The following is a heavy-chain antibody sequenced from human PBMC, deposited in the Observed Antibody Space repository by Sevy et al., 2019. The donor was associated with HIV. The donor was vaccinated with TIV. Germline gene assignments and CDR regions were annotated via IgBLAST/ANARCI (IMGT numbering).Heavy chain of an antibody. Sequence: GGSLRLSCAASGFTVSSNYMSWVRQAPGKGLEWVSVIYSGGSTYYADSVKGRFTISRDNSKNTLYLQMNSLRAEDTAVYYCARASSGYFHFDYWGPGTLVTVSS. CDR3: ARASSGYFHFDY. CDR2: IYSGGST. V-gene: IGHV3-53*01. D-gene: IGHD3-22*01. J-gene: IGHJ4*02. CDR1: GFTVSSNY.